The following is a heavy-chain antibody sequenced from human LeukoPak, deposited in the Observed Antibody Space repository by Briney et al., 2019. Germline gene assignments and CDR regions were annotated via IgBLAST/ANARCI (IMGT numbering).Heavy chain of an antibody. CDR2: IYYSGST. Sequence: PSETLSLTCTVSGGSISSSSYYWGWIRQPPGKGLEWIGSIYYSGSTYYSPSLKSRVTISVDTSKNQFSLKLSSVTAADTAVYYCARGFLRYFDFSGYWGQGTLVTVSS. V-gene: IGHV4-39*01. CDR1: GGSISSSSYY. CDR3: ARGFLRYFDFSGY. J-gene: IGHJ4*02. D-gene: IGHD3-9*01.